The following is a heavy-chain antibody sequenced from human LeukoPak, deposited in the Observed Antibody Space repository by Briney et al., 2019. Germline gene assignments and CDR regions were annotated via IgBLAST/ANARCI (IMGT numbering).Heavy chain of an antibody. D-gene: IGHD2-15*01. CDR2: IYHSGST. V-gene: IGHV4-38-2*01. CDR1: GYSISSGYY. J-gene: IGHJ4*02. CDR3: ARHRLLVVAATPFDY. Sequence: SETLSLTCAVSGYSISSGYYWGWIRQLPGKGLEGIGSIYHSGSTYYNPSLKRRVTISVDTSKNQFSLKLSSVTAADTAVYCCARHRLLVVAATPFDYWGQGTLVTVSS.